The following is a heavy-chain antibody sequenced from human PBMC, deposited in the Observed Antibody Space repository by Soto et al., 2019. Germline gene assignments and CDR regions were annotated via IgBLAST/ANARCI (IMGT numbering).Heavy chain of an antibody. CDR1: GYTFTSYA. J-gene: IGHJ4*02. V-gene: IGHV1-3*01. CDR3: ARDQGYYDSSGYYELYFDY. CDR2: INAGNGNT. D-gene: IGHD3-22*01. Sequence: GASVKVSCKASGYTFTSYAMHWVRQAPGQRLEWMGWINAGNGNTKYSQKFQGRVTITRDTSASTAYMELSSLRSEDTAVYYCARDQGYYDSSGYYELYFDYWGQGTLVTDSS.